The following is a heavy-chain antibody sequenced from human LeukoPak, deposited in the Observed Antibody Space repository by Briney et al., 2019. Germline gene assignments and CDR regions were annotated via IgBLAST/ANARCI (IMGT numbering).Heavy chain of an antibody. V-gene: IGHV4-34*01. D-gene: IGHD2-8*01. CDR3: ARDGIVLDY. J-gene: IGHJ4*02. CDR1: GGCLSGDD. Sequence: SETLCLTCAVYGGCLSGDDWSWIRQPPGKGLEWIGEINHSGSTNYNPSLKSRVTISVDTSKNQCSLKLSSVTAADTAVYYCARDGIVLDYWGQGTLVTVSS. CDR2: INHSGST.